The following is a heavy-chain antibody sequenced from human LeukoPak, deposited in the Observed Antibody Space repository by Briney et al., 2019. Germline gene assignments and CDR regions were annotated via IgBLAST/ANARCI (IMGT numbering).Heavy chain of an antibody. V-gene: IGHV4-39*01. CDR2: IYYSGST. J-gene: IGHJ6*03. CDR1: GGSISSSSYY. Sequence: SETLSLTCTVSGGSISSSSYYWGWIRQPPGKGLEWIGSIYYSGSTYYNPSLKSRVTISVDTSKNQFSLKLSSVTAADTAVYYCARSPYSSGPYYYYYMDVWGKGTTVTISS. CDR3: ARSPYSSGPYYYYYMDV. D-gene: IGHD6-19*01.